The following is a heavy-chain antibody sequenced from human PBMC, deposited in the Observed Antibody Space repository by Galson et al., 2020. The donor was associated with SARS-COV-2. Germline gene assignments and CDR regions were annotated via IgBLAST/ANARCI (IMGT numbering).Heavy chain of an antibody. V-gene: IGHV3-33*01. CDR2: IWYDGSNK. CDR1: GFTFSSYG. J-gene: IGHJ6*02. CDR3: ARPTTTTVTRWGAYYYYGMDV. D-gene: IGHD4-4*01. Sequence: GGSLRLSCAASGFTFSSYGMHWVRQAPGKGLEWVAVIWYDGSNKYYADSVKGRLTISRDNSKNTVYLQMNSLRAEDTAVYYCARPTTTTVTRWGAYYYYGMDVWGQGTTVTVSS.